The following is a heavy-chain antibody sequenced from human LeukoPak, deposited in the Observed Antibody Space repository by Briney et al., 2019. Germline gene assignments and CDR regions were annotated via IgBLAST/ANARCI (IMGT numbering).Heavy chain of an antibody. D-gene: IGHD3-22*01. CDR1: GGSFSGYY. V-gene: IGHV4-34*01. J-gene: IGHJ4*02. CDR2: INHSEST. CDR3: ARGETYYYGSSGYPVFDY. Sequence: SETLSLTCAVYGGSFSGYYWSWIRQPPGKGLEWIGEINHSESTNYNPSLKSRVTISVDTSKNQFSLKLSSVTAADTAVYYCARGETYYYGSSGYPVFDYWGQGTLVTVSS.